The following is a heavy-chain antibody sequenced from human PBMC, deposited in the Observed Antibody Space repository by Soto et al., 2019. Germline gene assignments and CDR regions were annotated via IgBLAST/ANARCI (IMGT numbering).Heavy chain of an antibody. D-gene: IGHD7-27*01. CDR2: IYYSGST. Sequence: DILALICTDPIPSFSRYYSSLIRQPPGKGREWIGYIYYSGSTNYSPSLKSRVTISVDTSKNQFSLKLSSVTAADTAVYYCARRWGRTFDYWGQGTLVTVSS. CDR3: ARRWGRTFDY. J-gene: IGHJ4*02. V-gene: IGHV4-59*08. CDR1: IPSFSRYY.